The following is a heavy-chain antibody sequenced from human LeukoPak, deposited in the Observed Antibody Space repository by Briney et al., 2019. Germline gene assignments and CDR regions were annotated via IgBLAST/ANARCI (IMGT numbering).Heavy chain of an antibody. CDR2: ISSDGSRV. J-gene: IGHJ4*02. D-gene: IGHD2-15*01. CDR1: GFTFSDYW. Sequence: GGSLRLSCAASGFTFSDYWMHWVRQAPGKGLVWVSRISSDGSRVTYAGSVKGRFTISRDNAKNTLYLQMNSLRVEDTAVYYCAKGYCSGGSCSRGYWGQGTLVTVSS. V-gene: IGHV3-74*01. CDR3: AKGYCSGGSCSRGY.